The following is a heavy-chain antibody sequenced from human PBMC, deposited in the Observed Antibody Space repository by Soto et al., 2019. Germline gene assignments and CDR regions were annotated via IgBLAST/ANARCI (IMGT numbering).Heavy chain of an antibody. CDR1: GYSFTTYW. Sequence: GESLKISCTGSGYSFTTYWIGWVRQMPAKGLEWMGLIFPGDSDTRYSPSFQGQVTISADKSISTAYLQWSSLKASDTAMYFCARQSSYLYGMGVWGRGTTVTVSS. D-gene: IGHD6-6*01. CDR2: IFPGDSDT. J-gene: IGHJ6*02. V-gene: IGHV5-51*01. CDR3: ARQSSYLYGMGV.